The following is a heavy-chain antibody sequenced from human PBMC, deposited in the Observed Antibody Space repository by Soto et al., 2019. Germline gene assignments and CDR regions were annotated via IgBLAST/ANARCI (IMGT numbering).Heavy chain of an antibody. D-gene: IGHD5-18*01. Sequence: QVQLVQSGAEVKKPGSSVKVSCKASGGTFSSYAISGVRQAPGQGLEWMGGIIPIFGTANYAQKFQGRFTITADESTSTAYMELSRLRCEDTAVYYCANLNGYSSRFDYWGQGTLVTVSS. V-gene: IGHV1-69*12. CDR2: IIPIFGTA. CDR1: GGTFSSYA. CDR3: ANLNGYSSRFDY. J-gene: IGHJ4*02.